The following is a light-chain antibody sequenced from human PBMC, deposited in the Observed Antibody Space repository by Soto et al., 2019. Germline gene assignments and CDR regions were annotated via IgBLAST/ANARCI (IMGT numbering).Light chain of an antibody. CDR1: QTITSF. Sequence: DIQVTQSPSSLSASVGDRVTITCRASQTITSFLNWYQQKPGKAPKLLIYAASSLKSGVPSRFSGSGSGTDFTLTITSLQPEDFATYYCQQSYSTPKTFGQGTKVEIK. V-gene: IGKV1-39*01. CDR3: QQSYSTPKT. J-gene: IGKJ1*01. CDR2: AAS.